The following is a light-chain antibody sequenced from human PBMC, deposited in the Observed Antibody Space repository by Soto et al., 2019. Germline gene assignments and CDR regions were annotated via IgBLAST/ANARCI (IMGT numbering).Light chain of an antibody. CDR2: DAS. J-gene: IGKJ1*01. V-gene: IGKV1-5*01. CDR1: QSISSW. CDR3: LQYNSYPWT. Sequence: DIQMTQSPSTLSASVGDRVTITCRASQSISSWLAWYQQKPGKAPKLLIYDASSLESGVPSRFSGSGSETEFTLTISSLQPEDFAAYYCLQYNSYPWTFGQGTKVDI.